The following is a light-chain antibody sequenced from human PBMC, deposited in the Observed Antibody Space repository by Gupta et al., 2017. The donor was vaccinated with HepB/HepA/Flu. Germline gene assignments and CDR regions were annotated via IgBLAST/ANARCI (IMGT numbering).Light chain of an antibody. V-gene: IGKV3-20*01. CDR1: QTVCESQ. CDR2: AIS. CDR3: QQYDSSTWT. Sequence: IVLTQSTGTLSLSPGERATLSCSTSQTVCESQLAWYQQKPGQPPRLLIYAISTRATGIPYRFSGSGSGTDFTLTINRLEPEDFAVYYCQQYDSSTWTFGPGTRVEIK. J-gene: IGKJ1*01.